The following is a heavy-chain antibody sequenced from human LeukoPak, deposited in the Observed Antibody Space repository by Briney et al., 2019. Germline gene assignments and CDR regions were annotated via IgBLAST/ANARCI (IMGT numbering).Heavy chain of an antibody. V-gene: IGHV3-23*01. D-gene: IGHD4-23*01. J-gene: IGHJ4*02. Sequence: PGGSLRLSCVGSGFTFRSHAMSWVRQAPEKGLEFVSGIYENGGTTYYADSVKGRFSISRDNSKNTLYLQMDSLRGEDTAVYHCAKGSSYGGNSNFDFWGQGILVTVSS. CDR1: GFTFRSHA. CDR3: AKGSSYGGNSNFDF. CDR2: IYENGGTT.